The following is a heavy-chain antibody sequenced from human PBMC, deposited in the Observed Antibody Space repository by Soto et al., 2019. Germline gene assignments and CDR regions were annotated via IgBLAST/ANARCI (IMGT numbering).Heavy chain of an antibody. J-gene: IGHJ4*02. V-gene: IGHV3-30*18. D-gene: IGHD6-19*01. CDR3: AKDSGWAYYLDY. CDR1: GFTFSTYG. CDR2: ISYDGSKK. Sequence: GVLRLSCAASGFTFSTYGMHWVRQAPGKGLEWVAFISYDGSKKYSADSVKGRFTISRDNSKNTLFLQMNSLRAEDTAVYYCAKDSGWAYYLDYWGQGTLVTVSS.